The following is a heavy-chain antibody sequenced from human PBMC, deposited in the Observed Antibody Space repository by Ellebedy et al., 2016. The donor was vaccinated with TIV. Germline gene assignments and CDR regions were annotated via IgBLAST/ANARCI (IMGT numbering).Heavy chain of an antibody. CDR3: ARAPMVRGVVPHFDY. V-gene: IGHV1-3*01. J-gene: IGHJ4*02. D-gene: IGHD3-10*01. Sequence: ASVKVSXXASGYTFRTYAIHWVRQAPGQRLEWMAWINAGNGNTKYSPKFQDRVTITRDTSASIAYMDVSSLRSEDTAVYYCARAPMVRGVVPHFDYWGQGTPVTVSS. CDR1: GYTFRTYA. CDR2: INAGNGNT.